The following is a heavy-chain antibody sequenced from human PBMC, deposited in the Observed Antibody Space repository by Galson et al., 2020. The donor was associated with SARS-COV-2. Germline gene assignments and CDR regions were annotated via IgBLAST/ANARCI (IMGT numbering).Heavy chain of an antibody. CDR1: GFTFRSYA. Sequence: GGSLRLSCVASGFTFRSYAMSWVRQVPGKGLEWVSLSSGSGATTYYADSVKGRFTISRDNSKNTLYLQMNSLRAEDTAEYYCAKGLSGVLPGSRYFDSWGQGILVTVSS. J-gene: IGHJ4*02. CDR2: SSGSGATT. V-gene: IGHV3-23*01. D-gene: IGHD2-2*01. CDR3: AKGLSGVLPGSRYFDS.